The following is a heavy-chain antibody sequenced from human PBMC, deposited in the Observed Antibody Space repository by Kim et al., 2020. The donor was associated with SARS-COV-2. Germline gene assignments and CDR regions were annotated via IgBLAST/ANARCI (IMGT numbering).Heavy chain of an antibody. CDR1: GFTFSYYP. Sequence: GGSLRLSCAASGFTFSYYPMNWVRQAPGKGLQWVAGISYDGSQKYYADSLNGRFTISRDNSKNTLYLQINSLRTDDMAVYYCARVSTTSTWYSPIDYWGQGTLVTVSS. V-gene: IGHV3-30*04. J-gene: IGHJ4*02. CDR3: ARVSTTSTWYSPIDY. D-gene: IGHD2-15*01. CDR2: ISYDGSQK.